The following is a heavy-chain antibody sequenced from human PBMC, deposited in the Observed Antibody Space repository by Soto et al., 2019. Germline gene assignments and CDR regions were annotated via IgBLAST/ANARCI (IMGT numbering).Heavy chain of an antibody. D-gene: IGHD2-2*02. Sequence: EVQLLESGGGLVQPGGSLRLSCAASGFTFSSYAMSWVRQAPGKGLEWVSAISGSGGSTYYADSVKGRFTISIDNSKNTLYLQMNSLRAEDTAVYYCAKSSTPYCSSTSCYTPFDYWGQGTLVTVSS. V-gene: IGHV3-23*01. CDR1: GFTFSSYA. CDR3: AKSSTPYCSSTSCYTPFDY. CDR2: ISGSGGST. J-gene: IGHJ4*02.